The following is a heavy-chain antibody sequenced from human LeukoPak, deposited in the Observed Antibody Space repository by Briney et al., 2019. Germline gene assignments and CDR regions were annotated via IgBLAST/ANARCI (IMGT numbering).Heavy chain of an antibody. V-gene: IGHV3-23*01. D-gene: IGHD6-6*01. Sequence: PGGSLRLSCAASGFTFSSYAMSWVRQAPGKGLEWVSAISGSGGSTYYADSVKGRFTISRDNSKNTLYLQMNSLRAEDTAVYYCAKSTGRGYIAARSPFDYWGQGTLVTVSS. CDR3: AKSTGRGYIAARSPFDY. J-gene: IGHJ4*02. CDR2: ISGSGGST. CDR1: GFTFSSYA.